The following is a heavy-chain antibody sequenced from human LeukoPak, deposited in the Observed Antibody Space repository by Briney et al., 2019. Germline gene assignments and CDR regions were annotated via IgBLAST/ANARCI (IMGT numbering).Heavy chain of an antibody. Sequence: GGSLRLSRAASGFTFSSYGISWVRQAPGKGLEWVSYISGSGSSSYHADSVKGRFSISRDNSKNSLYLQMNSPRAEDTAVYYCARGGFYAPPLYWGQGTLVTVSS. CDR1: GFTFSSYG. V-gene: IGHV3-48*01. D-gene: IGHD1-26*01. J-gene: IGHJ4*02. CDR2: ISGSGSSS. CDR3: ARGGFYAPPLY.